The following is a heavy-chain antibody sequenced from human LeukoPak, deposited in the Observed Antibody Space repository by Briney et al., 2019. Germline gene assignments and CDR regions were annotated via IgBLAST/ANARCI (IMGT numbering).Heavy chain of an antibody. J-gene: IGHJ4*02. Sequence: GGSLRLSCAASGFTFSSYAMSWVRQAPGKGLEWVSAISGSGGSTYYADSVKGRFTISRDNSKNTLYLQMNSLRAEDTAVYYCAKEGLIVATTARNQGDYWGQGTLVTVSS. D-gene: IGHD5-12*01. CDR3: AKEGLIVATTARNQGDY. V-gene: IGHV3-23*01. CDR2: ISGSGGST. CDR1: GFTFSSYA.